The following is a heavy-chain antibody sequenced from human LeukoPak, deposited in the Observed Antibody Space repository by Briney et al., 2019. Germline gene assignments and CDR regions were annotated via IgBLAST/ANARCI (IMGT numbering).Heavy chain of an antibody. CDR3: ATDYDQIAVAGHTSAFDY. D-gene: IGHD6-19*01. J-gene: IGHJ4*02. CDR1: GYTFTSYG. V-gene: IGHV1-18*01. CDR2: ISAYNGNT. Sequence: ASVKVSCKASGYTFTSYGISWVRQAPGQGLEWMGWISAYNGNTNYAQKLQGRVTMTTDTSTSTAYMELSSLRSEDTAVYYCATDYDQIAVAGHTSAFDYWGQGTLVTVSS.